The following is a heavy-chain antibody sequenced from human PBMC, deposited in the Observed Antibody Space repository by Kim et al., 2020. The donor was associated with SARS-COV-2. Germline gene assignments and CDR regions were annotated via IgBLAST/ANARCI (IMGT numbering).Heavy chain of an antibody. V-gene: IGHV4-39*07. D-gene: IGHD2-2*03. J-gene: IGHJ4*02. CDR3: ARSPGELDYFDY. Sequence: YNPSLKSRVTISVDTSKNQFSLKLSSVTAADTAVYYCARSPGELDYFDYWGQGTLVTVSS.